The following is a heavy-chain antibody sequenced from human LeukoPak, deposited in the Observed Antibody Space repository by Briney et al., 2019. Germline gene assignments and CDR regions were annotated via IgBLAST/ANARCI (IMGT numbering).Heavy chain of an antibody. CDR1: GGTFSSYA. Sequence: SVKVSCKASGGTFSSYAISWVRQAPGQGLEWMGRIIPILGIANYAQKFQGRVTITADKSTSTAYMELSSLRSEDTAVYYCATGSYDSSGYVLDYWGQGTLVTVSS. V-gene: IGHV1-69*04. CDR2: IIPILGIA. D-gene: IGHD3-22*01. J-gene: IGHJ4*02. CDR3: ATGSYDSSGYVLDY.